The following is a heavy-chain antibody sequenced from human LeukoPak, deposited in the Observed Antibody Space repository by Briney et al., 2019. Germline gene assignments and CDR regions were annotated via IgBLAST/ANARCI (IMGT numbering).Heavy chain of an antibody. V-gene: IGHV1-2*02. J-gene: IGHJ2*01. D-gene: IGHD2/OR15-2a*01. CDR1: GYRFIDHY. Sequence: ASVKVSCKSSGYRFIDHYIHWVRQAPGQGLEWMGWINPDSGVTNYAQKFQGRVTMTRDTSIRTAYIELDSLRPDDTAVYYCASPLPRDYAASYYFLDLWGRGTLVAVSS. CDR3: ASPLPRDYAASYYFLDL. CDR2: INPDSGVT.